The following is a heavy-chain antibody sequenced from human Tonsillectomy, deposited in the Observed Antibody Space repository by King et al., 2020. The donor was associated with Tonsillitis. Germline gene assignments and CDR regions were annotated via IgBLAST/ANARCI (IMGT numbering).Heavy chain of an antibody. Sequence: QLVQSGAEVKKPGASVKVSCKASGYTFTGYYMHWVRQAPGQGLEWMGWINPNSGGTNYAQKFQGWVTMTRETSISTAYMELSRLRSDDTAVYYWARGSSITIFGVVKDWFDPWGQGTLVTVSS. CDR1: GYTFTGYY. V-gene: IGHV1-2*04. CDR2: INPNSGGT. CDR3: ARGSSITIFGVVKDWFDP. J-gene: IGHJ5*02. D-gene: IGHD3-3*01.